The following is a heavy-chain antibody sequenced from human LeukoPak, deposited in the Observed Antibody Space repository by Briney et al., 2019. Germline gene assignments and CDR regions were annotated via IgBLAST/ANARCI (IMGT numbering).Heavy chain of an antibody. CDR1: GFTFDDYA. CDR3: AKDPGPGSLDYGDYDY. D-gene: IGHD4-17*01. Sequence: GGSLRLSCAASGFTFDDYAMHWVRQAPGKGLEWVSGISWNSGSIGYADSVKGRFTISRDNAKNSLYLQMNSLRAEDTALHYCAKDPGPGSLDYGDYDYWGQGTLVTVSS. CDR2: ISWNSGSI. V-gene: IGHV3-9*01. J-gene: IGHJ4*02.